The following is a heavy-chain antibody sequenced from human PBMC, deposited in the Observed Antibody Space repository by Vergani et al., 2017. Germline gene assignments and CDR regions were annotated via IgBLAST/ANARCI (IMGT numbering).Heavy chain of an antibody. CDR2: INHSGST. V-gene: IGHV4-34*01. D-gene: IGHD3-10*01. CDR3: ARGTLGVHIITMGAHWYFDL. CDR1: GGSFSGYY. Sequence: QVQLQQWGAGLLKPSETLSLTCAVYGGSFSGYYWSWIRPPPGKGLEWIGEINHSGSTNYNPSLKSRVTISVDTSKNQFSLKLSSVTAADTAVYYCARGTLGVHIITMGAHWYFDLWGRGTLVTVSS. J-gene: IGHJ2*01.